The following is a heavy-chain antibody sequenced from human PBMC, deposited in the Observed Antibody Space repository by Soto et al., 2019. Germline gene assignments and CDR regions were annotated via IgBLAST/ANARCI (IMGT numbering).Heavy chain of an antibody. CDR2: ISYDGSNK. D-gene: IGHD3-3*01. Sequence: GGSLRLSCAASGFTFSSYAMHWVRQAPGKGLEWVAVISYDGSNKYYADSVKGRFTISGDNSKNTLYLQMNSLRAEDTAVYYCARTVPLRFLIRYGMDVWGQGTTVTVSS. V-gene: IGHV3-30-3*01. J-gene: IGHJ6*02. CDR1: GFTFSSYA. CDR3: ARTVPLRFLIRYGMDV.